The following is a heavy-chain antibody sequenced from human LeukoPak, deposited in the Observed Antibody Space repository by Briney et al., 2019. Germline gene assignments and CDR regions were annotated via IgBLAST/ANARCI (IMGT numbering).Heavy chain of an antibody. V-gene: IGHV1-2*04. CDR2: INPNSGGT. CDR1: GYTFTGYY. J-gene: IGHJ4*02. D-gene: IGHD4-17*01. CDR3: ARPEDYGDSSDVFDY. Sequence: ASVKVSCKASGYTFTGYYMHWVRQAPGQGLEWMGWINPNSGGTNYAQKFQGWVTMTRDTSISTAYMELSRLRSDDTAVYYCARPEDYGDSSDVFDYWGQGTLVTVSS.